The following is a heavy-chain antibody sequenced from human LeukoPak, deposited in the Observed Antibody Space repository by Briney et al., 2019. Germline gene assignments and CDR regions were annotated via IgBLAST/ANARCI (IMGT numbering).Heavy chain of an antibody. Sequence: GGSLRLSCAASGFTFDDYGMSWVRQAPGKGLEWVSSISSSSIYIYYADSLKGRFTISRDNAKDSLYLQMNSLRAEDTAVYYCARGRDGYNLVDAFDIWGQGIMVTVSS. J-gene: IGHJ3*02. CDR1: GFTFDDYG. CDR3: ARGRDGYNLVDAFDI. D-gene: IGHD5-24*01. V-gene: IGHV3-21*01. CDR2: ISSSSIYI.